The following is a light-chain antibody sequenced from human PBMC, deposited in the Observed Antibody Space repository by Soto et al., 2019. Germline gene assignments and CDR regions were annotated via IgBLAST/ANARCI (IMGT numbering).Light chain of an antibody. CDR3: CSYAGNYYV. CDR1: SSDVGGYNY. CDR2: DVS. V-gene: IGLV2-11*01. J-gene: IGLJ1*01. Sequence: QSALTQPRSVSGSPGQSGTISCTGTSSDVGGYNYVSWYQQHPGKAPKLMMYDVSKRPSGVPDRFSGSKSGNTASLTISGLQAEDEADYYCCSYAGNYYVFGTGTKLTVL.